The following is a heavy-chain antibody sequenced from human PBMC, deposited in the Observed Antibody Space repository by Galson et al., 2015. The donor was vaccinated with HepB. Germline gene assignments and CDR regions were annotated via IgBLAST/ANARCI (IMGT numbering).Heavy chain of an antibody. CDR2: IYYRGST. J-gene: IGHJ4*02. CDR1: GSSISSSNYY. Sequence: ETLSLTCTVSGSSISSSNYYWGWIRQPPGKGLEWIGSIYYRGSTYYNPSLRSRVTISVDTSKNLFSLRLSSVTATDTAVYYCARHVDSSGWSWDYWGREPWSPSPQ. CDR3: ARHVDSSGWSWDY. D-gene: IGHD6-19*01. V-gene: IGHV4-39*01.